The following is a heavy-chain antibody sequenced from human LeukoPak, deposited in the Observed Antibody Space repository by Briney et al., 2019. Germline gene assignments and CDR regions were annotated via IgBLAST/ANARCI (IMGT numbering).Heavy chain of an antibody. CDR1: GFTFSSYA. J-gene: IGHJ4*02. CDR3: AKVKFYFDN. Sequence: PGGSLRLSCAASGFTFSSYAMSWVRQAPGKGLEWVSHISHDGGSTYYADSVKGRFTISRDNSKNTLYLQMSGLKDEDTAIYYRAKVKFYFDNWGQGTLVTVSS. CDR2: ISHDGGST. V-gene: IGHV3-23*01.